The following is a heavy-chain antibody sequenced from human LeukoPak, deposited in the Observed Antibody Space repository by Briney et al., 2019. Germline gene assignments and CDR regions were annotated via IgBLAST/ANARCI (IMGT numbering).Heavy chain of an antibody. CDR1: GGSFSGYY. J-gene: IGHJ6*03. CDR3: AKISLPYYYMDV. V-gene: IGHV4-34*01. Sequence: SETLSLTCAVYGGSFSGYYWSWIRQPPGKGLEWIGEINHSGSTNYNPSLKSRVTISVDTSKNQFSLKLSSVTAADTAVYYCAKISLPYYYMDVWGKGTTVTVSS. CDR2: INHSGST.